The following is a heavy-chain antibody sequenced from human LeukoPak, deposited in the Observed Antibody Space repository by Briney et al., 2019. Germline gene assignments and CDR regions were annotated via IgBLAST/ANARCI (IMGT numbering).Heavy chain of an antibody. CDR3: AKEIYGDSTGGRFQH. CDR1: GFTFSSYA. CDR2: ISGTGGST. V-gene: IGHV3-23*01. D-gene: IGHD4-17*01. J-gene: IGHJ1*01. Sequence: GGSLRLSCAASGFTFSSYAMSWVRQTPGKGLEWVSVISGTGGSTYYADSVKGRFTISRDNSKNTLYLQMNSLRADDTAVYYCAKEIYGDSTGGRFQHWGQGTLVTVSS.